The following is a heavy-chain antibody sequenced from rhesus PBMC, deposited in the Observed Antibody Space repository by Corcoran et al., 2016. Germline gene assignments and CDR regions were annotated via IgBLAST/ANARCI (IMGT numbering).Heavy chain of an antibody. CDR3: ARVSGNYLFDY. J-gene: IGHJ4*01. Sequence: QVQLQESGPGLVKPSETLSLTCTVSGASISSNWWSWIRQPPGKGLEWIGEINGNSGSTNYNPSLKSRVTISKDASKNQFSLKLSSVTAADTAVYYCARVSGNYLFDYWGQGVLVTVSS. CDR1: GASISSNW. D-gene: IGHD4-35*01. CDR2: INGNSGST. V-gene: IGHV4-80*01.